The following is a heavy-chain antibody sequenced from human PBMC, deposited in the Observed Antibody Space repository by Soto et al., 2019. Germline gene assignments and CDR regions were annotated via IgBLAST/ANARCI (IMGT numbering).Heavy chain of an antibody. CDR3: ARPAATVIFYSGMDV. CDR1: GFTFSDYA. CDR2: ISFDGSNE. Sequence: GGSLRLSCTASGFTFSDYAMHWVRQAPGKGLEWVAIISFDGSNEHYADSVQGRFTISRDNSENTLYLQMNSLRADDTAVYYCARPAATVIFYSGMDVWGQGTTVTVSS. J-gene: IGHJ6*02. V-gene: IGHV3-30-3*01. D-gene: IGHD4-17*01.